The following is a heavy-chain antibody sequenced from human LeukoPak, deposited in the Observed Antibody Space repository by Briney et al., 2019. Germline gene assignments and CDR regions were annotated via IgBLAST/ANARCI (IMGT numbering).Heavy chain of an antibody. J-gene: IGHJ3*02. CDR1: GFTVSSNY. D-gene: IGHD3-10*01. Sequence: GGSLRLSCAASGFTVSSNYMSWVRQAPGKGLEWVSVIYSGGSTYYADSVKGRFTISRDNSKNTPYLQMNSLRAEDTAVYYCARVRWFGELLYRFGAFDIWGQGTMVTVSS. CDR2: IYSGGST. V-gene: IGHV3-66*01. CDR3: ARVRWFGELLYRFGAFDI.